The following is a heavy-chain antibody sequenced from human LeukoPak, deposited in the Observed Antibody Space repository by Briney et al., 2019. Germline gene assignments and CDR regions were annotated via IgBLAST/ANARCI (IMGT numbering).Heavy chain of an antibody. V-gene: IGHV1-2*02. CDR2: INPNSGGT. D-gene: IGHD2-2*01. J-gene: IGHJ6*03. Sequence: GASAKVSCKASGYTFTGYYMHWVRQAPGQGLEWMGWINPNSGGTNYAQKFQGRVTMTRDTSISTAYMELSRLRSDDTAVYYCARVTYCSSTSCPLYYYYYYMDVWGKGTTVTVSS. CDR3: ARVTYCSSTSCPLYYYYYYMDV. CDR1: GYTFTGYY.